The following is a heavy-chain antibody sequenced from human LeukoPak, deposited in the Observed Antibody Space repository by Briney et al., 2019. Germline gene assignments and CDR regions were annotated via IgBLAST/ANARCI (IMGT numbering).Heavy chain of an antibody. Sequence: GGSLRLSCAASGFTFSSYAMNWVRHSSGKGLDWVSAISAGGGNTYYADSVKGRFTISRDNSKNTLYLHINSLRAEDTALYYCAKIDRGQVAGHVDFWGQGTLVSVSS. J-gene: IGHJ4*02. D-gene: IGHD6-19*01. CDR3: AKIDRGQVAGHVDF. CDR1: GFTFSSYA. CDR2: ISAGGGNT. V-gene: IGHV3-23*01.